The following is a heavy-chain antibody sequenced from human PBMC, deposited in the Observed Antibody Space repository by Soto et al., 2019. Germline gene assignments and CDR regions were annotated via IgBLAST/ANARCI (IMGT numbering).Heavy chain of an antibody. CDR1: GGSISSGGYY. J-gene: IGHJ5*02. CDR3: ARVAPDLVAANWFDP. D-gene: IGHD2-15*01. V-gene: IGHV4-31*03. CDR2: IYYSGST. Sequence: QVQLQESGPGLVKPSQTLSLTCTVSGGSISSGGYYWSWIRQHPGKGLEWIGYIYYSGSTYYNPSLKSRVTISVDTSKNQFSLKLSSVTAADTAVYYCARVAPDLVAANWFDPWRQGTLVTVPS.